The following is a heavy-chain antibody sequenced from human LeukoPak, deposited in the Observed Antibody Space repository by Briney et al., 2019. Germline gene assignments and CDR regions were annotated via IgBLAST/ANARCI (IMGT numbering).Heavy chain of an antibody. J-gene: IGHJ4*02. CDR3: ASSPWYSSGWVDY. Sequence: PGGSLRLSCAVSGFTFRTYWMHWVRQAPGKGLEWVSYISSSSSTIYYADSVRGRFTISRDNAKNSLYLQMNSLRAEDTAVYYCASSPWYSSGWVDYWGQGTLVTVSS. D-gene: IGHD6-19*01. V-gene: IGHV3-48*01. CDR2: ISSSSSTI. CDR1: GFTFRTYW.